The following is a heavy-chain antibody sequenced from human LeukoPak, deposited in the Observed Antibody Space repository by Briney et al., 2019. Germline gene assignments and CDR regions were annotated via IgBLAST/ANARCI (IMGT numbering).Heavy chain of an antibody. J-gene: IGHJ1*01. V-gene: IGHV3-33*01. Sequence: PGGSLRLSCAASGFTFSSYGMHWVRQAPGKGLEWVAVIWYDGSNKYYADSVKGRFTISRDNSKNTLYLQMNSLRAEDTAVYYCARDPVPAAVAEYFQHWGQGTLVTVSS. CDR1: GFTFSSYG. CDR2: IWYDGSNK. CDR3: ARDPVPAAVAEYFQH. D-gene: IGHD2-2*01.